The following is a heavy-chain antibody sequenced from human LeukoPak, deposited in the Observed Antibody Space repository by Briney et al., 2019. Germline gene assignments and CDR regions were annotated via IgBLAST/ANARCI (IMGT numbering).Heavy chain of an antibody. CDR3: ARVYCSSTSCHYYFDY. V-gene: IGHV1-18*01. Sequence: GASVKVSCKASGYTFTSYGISWVRQAPGQGLEWMGWISAYNGNTNYSQKFQGRVTITRDTSASIAYMEASSLRSEDTAVYYCARVYCSSTSCHYYFDYWGQGTLVTVSS. CDR2: ISAYNGNT. J-gene: IGHJ4*02. CDR1: GYTFTSYG. D-gene: IGHD2-2*01.